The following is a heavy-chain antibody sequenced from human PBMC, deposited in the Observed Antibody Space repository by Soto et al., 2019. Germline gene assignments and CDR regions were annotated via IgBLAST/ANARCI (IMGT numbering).Heavy chain of an antibody. V-gene: IGHV3-30-3*01. CDR2: ISYDGSNK. D-gene: IGHD5-12*01. J-gene: IGHJ4*02. Sequence: ESGGGVVQPGRSPRLSCAASGFTFSSYAMHWVRQAPGKGLEWVAVISYDGSNKYYADSVKGRFTISRDNSKNTLYLQMNSLRAEDTAVYYCARVEGDGYNSYYFDYWGQGTLVTVSS. CDR3: ARVEGDGYNSYYFDY. CDR1: GFTFSSYA.